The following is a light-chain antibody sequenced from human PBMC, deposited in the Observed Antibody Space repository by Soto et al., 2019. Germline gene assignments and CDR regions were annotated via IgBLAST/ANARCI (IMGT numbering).Light chain of an antibody. CDR2: NAS. Sequence: DIQMTQSPSTLSASVGDRVTITCRASQSISSWLAWYQQKPGKAPKLLIYNASSLESGVPSRFSDSGSGTEFTLTISSLQPDDFATYYFQQYNSYSWTFGQGTKVESK. CDR3: QQYNSYSWT. V-gene: IGKV1-5*03. CDR1: QSISSW. J-gene: IGKJ1*01.